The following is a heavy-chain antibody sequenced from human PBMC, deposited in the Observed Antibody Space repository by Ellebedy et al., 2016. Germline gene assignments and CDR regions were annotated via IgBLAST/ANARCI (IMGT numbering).Heavy chain of an antibody. V-gene: IGHV4-34*01. CDR1: GGSFSGYY. CDR3: ARDRINRQFSMVRGVIITSDGMDV. J-gene: IGHJ6*02. D-gene: IGHD3-10*01. CDR2: INHSGST. Sequence: SETLSLTXAVYGGSFSGYYWSWIRQPPGKGLEWIGEINHSGSTNYNPSLKSRVTISVDTSKNQFSLKLSSVTAADTAVYYCARDRINRQFSMVRGVIITSDGMDVWGQGTTVTVSS.